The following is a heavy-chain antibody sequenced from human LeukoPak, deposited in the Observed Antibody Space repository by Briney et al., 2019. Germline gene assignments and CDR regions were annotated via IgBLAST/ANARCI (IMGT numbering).Heavy chain of an antibody. J-gene: IGHJ4*02. V-gene: IGHV3-7*01. Sequence: PGGSLRLSCAASGFTFSSYWMSWVRQAPGKGLEWVANIKQDGSEKYYVDSVKGRFTISRDNAKNSLYLQMHSLRAEDTAVYYCARGTRGWYMGTVDYWGQGTLVTVSS. CDR1: GFTFSSYW. CDR2: IKQDGSEK. D-gene: IGHD6-19*01. CDR3: ARGTRGWYMGTVDY.